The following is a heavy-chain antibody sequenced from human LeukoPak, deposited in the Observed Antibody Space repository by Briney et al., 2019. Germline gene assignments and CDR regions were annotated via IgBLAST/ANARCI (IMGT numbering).Heavy chain of an antibody. CDR1: GFTFSSYG. CDR3: AKDKPMVTLRRGRAYYYYHMDV. Sequence: PGGSLRLSCAASGFTFSSYGMRWVRQAPGKGLEWVAVISYDGSNKYYADSVKGRFTISRDNSKNTLYLQMNSLRAEDTAVYYCAKDKPMVTLRRGRAYYYYHMDVWGKGTTVTVSS. V-gene: IGHV3-30*18. CDR2: ISYDGSNK. J-gene: IGHJ6*03. D-gene: IGHD5-18*01.